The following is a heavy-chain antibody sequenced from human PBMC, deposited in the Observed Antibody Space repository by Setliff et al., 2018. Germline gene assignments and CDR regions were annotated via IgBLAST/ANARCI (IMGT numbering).Heavy chain of an antibody. Sequence: GESLKISCKASGYNVLDYWIGWVRQMPGKGLEWMGIIYPDDSDTRYSPSVQGPFTISADKSISTAYLQWSSLKASDTAFYYCARRRRFDNGGPRSPWYFDLWGRGTLVTVSS. V-gene: IGHV5-51*01. D-gene: IGHD2-8*01. CDR3: ARRRRFDNGGPRSPWYFDL. CDR1: GYNVLDYW. CDR2: IYPDDSDT. J-gene: IGHJ2*01.